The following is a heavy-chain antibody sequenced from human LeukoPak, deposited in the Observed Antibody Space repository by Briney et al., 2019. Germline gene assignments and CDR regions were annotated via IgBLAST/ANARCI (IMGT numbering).Heavy chain of an antibody. V-gene: IGHV3-23*01. CDR1: GFTFTTCA. CDR2: ISGSGGST. D-gene: IGHD3-16*01. CDR3: AKGEDDYVPGAFDI. J-gene: IGHJ3*02. Sequence: GGSLRLSCSASGFTFTTCAMSWVRQAPGKGLEWVSAISGSGGSTYYADSVKGRFTISRDNSKNTLYLQMNSLRAEDTAVYYCAKGEDDYVPGAFDIWGQGTMVTVSS.